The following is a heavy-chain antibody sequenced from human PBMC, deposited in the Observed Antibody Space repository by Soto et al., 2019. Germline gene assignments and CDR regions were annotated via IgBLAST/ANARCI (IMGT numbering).Heavy chain of an antibody. CDR3: ATEVPGAFHV. CDR2: IRSNSAGGTT. CDR1: SVTFSNAW. J-gene: IGHJ3*01. Sequence: EVQLVESGGGLVNPGGSLRLSCAASSVTFSNAWMNWVRQAPGKGLEWVARIRSNSAGGTTDYATPVRGRFTISRDDAKDTLYVQMNSLKTEDTAVYYCATEVPGAFHVWGQGTMVTVSS. V-gene: IGHV3-15*07.